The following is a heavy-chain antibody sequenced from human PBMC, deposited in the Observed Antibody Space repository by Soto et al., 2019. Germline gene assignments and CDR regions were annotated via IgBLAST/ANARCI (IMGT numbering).Heavy chain of an antibody. J-gene: IGHJ6*02. V-gene: IGHV1-58*01. CDR1: GFTFSASA. D-gene: IGHD3-10*01. CDR2: IVVGSGNT. CDR3: AARGYYYYHMDV. Sequence: QMQVVQSGPEVKKPGTSVKVSCKASGFTFSASAVQWVRQTRGQRLEWIGWIVVGSGNTTYAQKFQEKVTITRVMSTNTAFLELNSLTSEDTAVYFCAARGYYYYHMDVWGQGTTVTVSS.